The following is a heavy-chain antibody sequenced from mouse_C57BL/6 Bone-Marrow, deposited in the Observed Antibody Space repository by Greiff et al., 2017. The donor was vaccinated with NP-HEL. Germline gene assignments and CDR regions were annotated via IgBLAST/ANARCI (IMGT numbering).Heavy chain of an antibody. CDR1: GFNIKDDY. Sequence: VQLQQSGAELVRPGASVKLSCTASGFNIKDDYMHWVKQRPEQGLEWIGWIDPENGDTEYASKFQGKATIPADTSSNTAYLQLSSLTSEDTAVYYCTTWATTVVATRYFDVWGTGTTVTVSS. D-gene: IGHD1-1*01. CDR3: TTWATTVVATRYFDV. CDR2: IDPENGDT. V-gene: IGHV14-4*01. J-gene: IGHJ1*03.